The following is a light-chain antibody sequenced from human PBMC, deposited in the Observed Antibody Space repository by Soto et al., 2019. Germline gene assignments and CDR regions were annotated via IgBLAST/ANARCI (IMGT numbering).Light chain of an antibody. CDR2: GAS. CDR3: QQYNNWPPWT. J-gene: IGKJ1*01. Sequence: EIVMTQSPATLSVSPGERATLSCRASQSVSSNLAWYQQKPGQAPRLLIYGASTRATGIPARFSGSGSGTEFTLTISIPQSEDFAVYYCQQYNNWPPWTFGQGTKVEIK. V-gene: IGKV3-15*01. CDR1: QSVSSN.